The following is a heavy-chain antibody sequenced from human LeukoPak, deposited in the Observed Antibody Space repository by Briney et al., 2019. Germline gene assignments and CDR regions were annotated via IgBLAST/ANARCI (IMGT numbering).Heavy chain of an antibody. CDR2: IYSGGST. Sequence: GGSLRLSCAASGFTVSSNYMSWVRQAPGKGLEWVSVIYSGGSTYYADSVKGRFTISRDNSKNTLYLQMNSLRAEDTAVYYCAKDIVPAAIEGYYFDYWGQGTLVTVSS. CDR3: AKDIVPAAIEGYYFDY. D-gene: IGHD2-2*02. V-gene: IGHV3-66*01. CDR1: GFTVSSNY. J-gene: IGHJ4*02.